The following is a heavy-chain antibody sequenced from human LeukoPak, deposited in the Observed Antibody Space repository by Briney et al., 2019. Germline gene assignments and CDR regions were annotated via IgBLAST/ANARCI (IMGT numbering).Heavy chain of an antibody. V-gene: IGHV3-20*04. D-gene: IGHD3-16*01. CDR1: VHTFYDYG. CDR2: IDWNGGST. Sequence: PGVPVRLPCRPWVHTFYDYGMIGLPRSPEKTVKCFCGIDWNGGSTGYVDGVKGRFTITRDNAKNSLYLQLNSLRAGDKDLYYCAREGDSPDAFDIWGQGTMVTVSS. CDR3: AREGDSPDAFDI. J-gene: IGHJ3*02.